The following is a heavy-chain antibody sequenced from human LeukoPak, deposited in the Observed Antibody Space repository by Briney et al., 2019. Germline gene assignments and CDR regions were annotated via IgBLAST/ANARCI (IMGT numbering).Heavy chain of an antibody. V-gene: IGHV1-2*02. Sequence: GASVKVSCKASGYTFTGYYMHWVRQAPGQGLEWMGWINPNSGGTNYAQKFQGRVTMTRDTSISTAYMELSRLRSDYTAVYYCAPRSPTGSPFDYWGQGTLVTVSS. J-gene: IGHJ4*02. D-gene: IGHD1-14*01. CDR3: APRSPTGSPFDY. CDR2: INPNSGGT. CDR1: GYTFTGYY.